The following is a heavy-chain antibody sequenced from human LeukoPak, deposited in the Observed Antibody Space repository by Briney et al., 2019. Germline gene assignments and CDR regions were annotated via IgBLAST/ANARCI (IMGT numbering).Heavy chain of an antibody. D-gene: IGHD1-1*01. CDR2: ISSSDSTI. J-gene: IGHJ3*02. Sequence: GGPLRLPCAASGFPFSDYYMSWLRQAPGKGREGVSYISSSDSTIYYADSVKARFTISRDYSKTTLYLQMDSLRAEDTAVYYCAKYSGPSTKWAFDIWGQGTMVTVSS. CDR1: GFPFSDYY. CDR3: AKYSGPSTKWAFDI. V-gene: IGHV3-11*01.